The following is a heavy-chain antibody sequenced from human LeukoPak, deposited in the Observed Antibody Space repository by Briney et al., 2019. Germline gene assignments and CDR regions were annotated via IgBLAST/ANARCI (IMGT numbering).Heavy chain of an antibody. V-gene: IGHV4-31*03. Sequence: SETLSLTCTVSGGSISSGGYYWSWIRQHPGKGLEWIGYIYYSGSTYYNPSLKSRVTISVDTSKNQFSLKLSSVTAADTAVYYCAKLSMDVNWFDPWGQGTLVAVSS. CDR2: IYYSGST. D-gene: IGHD2/OR15-2a*01. CDR3: AKLSMDVNWFDP. J-gene: IGHJ5*02. CDR1: GGSISSGGYY.